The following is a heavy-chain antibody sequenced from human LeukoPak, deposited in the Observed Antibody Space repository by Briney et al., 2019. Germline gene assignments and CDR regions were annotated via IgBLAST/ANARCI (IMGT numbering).Heavy chain of an antibody. D-gene: IGHD3-3*01. V-gene: IGHV4-61*02. Sequence: SETLSLTCTVSGGSISSSSYYWSWIRQPAGKGLEWIGRIYTSGRTNYNPSLKSRVTISVDTSKNQFSLKLSSVTAADTAVYYCASGITIFGVVRGPAYWGQGTLVTVSS. J-gene: IGHJ4*02. CDR3: ASGITIFGVVRGPAY. CDR1: GGSISSSSYY. CDR2: IYTSGRT.